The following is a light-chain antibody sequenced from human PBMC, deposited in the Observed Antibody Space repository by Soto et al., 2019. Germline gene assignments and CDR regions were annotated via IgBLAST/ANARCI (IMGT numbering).Light chain of an antibody. CDR2: DAS. J-gene: IGKJ4*01. CDR3: QQYNSYSLT. V-gene: IGKV1-5*01. Sequence: DIQMTQSPSTLSASVGDRVTITCRASQSISSWLAWYRQKPGKAPKLLIYDASSLESGVPSRFSGSGSGTEFTLTISSLQPDDLATYYCQQYNSYSLTFGGGTKVEIK. CDR1: QSISSW.